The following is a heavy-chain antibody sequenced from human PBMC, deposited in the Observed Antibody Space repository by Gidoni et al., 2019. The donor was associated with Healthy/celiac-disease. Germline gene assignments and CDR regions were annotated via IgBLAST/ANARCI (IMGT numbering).Heavy chain of an antibody. CDR1: GGSFSGYY. V-gene: IGHV4-34*01. CDR2: INHSGST. J-gene: IGHJ5*02. Sequence: QVQLQQWGAGLLKPSETLSLTCAVYGGSFSGYYWCWLRQPPGKGLEWIGEINHSGSTNYNPSLKSRVTISVDTSKNQFSLKLSSVTAADTAVYYCARSGPQWLVRGSWFDPWGQGTLVTVSS. CDR3: ARSGPQWLVRGSWFDP. D-gene: IGHD6-19*01.